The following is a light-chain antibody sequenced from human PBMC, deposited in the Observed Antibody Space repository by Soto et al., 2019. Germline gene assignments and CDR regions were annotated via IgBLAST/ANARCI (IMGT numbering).Light chain of an antibody. Sequence: QSVLTQPASVSGSPGQSITISCTGTSSDVGGYNYVSWYQHHPGKAPKLIIYDVSNRPSGVSFRFSGSKSDNTASLTISGLQPEDEADYHCSSYTTSNTRQIVFGTGTQLTVL. CDR2: DVS. J-gene: IGLJ1*01. V-gene: IGLV2-14*03. CDR1: SSDVGGYNY. CDR3: SSYTTSNTRQIV.